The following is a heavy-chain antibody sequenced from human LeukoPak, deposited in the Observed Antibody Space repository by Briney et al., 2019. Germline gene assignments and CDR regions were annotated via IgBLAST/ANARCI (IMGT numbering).Heavy chain of an antibody. CDR3: AKVGNSRVPIWSDYLDY. CDR2: ISGSGGST. D-gene: IGHD3-3*01. J-gene: IGHJ4*02. V-gene: IGHV3-23*01. Sequence: GASLRLSCAASGFTFSSHAMSWARHAPGKGLEWVSVISGSGGSTCDADSGKGRFTIAKDNSKNTMYLQMNSLKAEDTAVYYCAKVGNSRVPIWSDYLDYWGQGTLVAVSS. CDR1: GFTFSSHA.